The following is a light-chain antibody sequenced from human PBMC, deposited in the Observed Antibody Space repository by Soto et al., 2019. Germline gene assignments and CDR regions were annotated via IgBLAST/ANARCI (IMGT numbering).Light chain of an antibody. Sequence: DVQMTQSPSTLSASVGDRVTITCRASHSISSYLTWYQQKPGKAPKLLIYKASNLESGVPSRFSGSGSGTDFTLTINSLQPEDFATYYCQQADSFPLTFGGGTKVDIK. CDR3: QQADSFPLT. V-gene: IGKV1-5*03. J-gene: IGKJ4*01. CDR1: HSISSY. CDR2: KAS.